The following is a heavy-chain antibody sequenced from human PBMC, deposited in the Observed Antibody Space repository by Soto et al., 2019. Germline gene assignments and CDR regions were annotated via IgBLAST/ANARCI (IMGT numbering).Heavy chain of an antibody. J-gene: IGHJ5*02. Sequence: QVQLVESGGGLVKPGGSLRLSCAASEIVFSDCMNWVRQAPGKGLEWLSYISGSGRTIYSADSVKGRFTISRDNATNSLYLQLNNVRTEDTAVYYCARLPFPWGWFDPWGQGTLVTVSS. V-gene: IGHV3-11*01. CDR2: ISGSGRTI. CDR1: EIVFSDC. CDR3: ARLPFPWGWFDP. D-gene: IGHD3-16*01.